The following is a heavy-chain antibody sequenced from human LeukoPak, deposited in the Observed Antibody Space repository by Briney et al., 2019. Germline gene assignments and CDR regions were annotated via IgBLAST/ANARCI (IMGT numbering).Heavy chain of an antibody. J-gene: IGHJ4*02. Sequence: PSETLSLTCTVSGGSISSYYWSWIRQPPGKGLEWIGYIYYSGSTNYNPSLKSRVTISVDTSKNQFSLKLSSVTAADTAVYYCARLRLFGEQRDYWGQGTLVTVSS. CDR2: IYYSGST. D-gene: IGHD1/OR15-1a*01. CDR1: GGSISSYY. CDR3: ARLRLFGEQRDY. V-gene: IGHV4-59*08.